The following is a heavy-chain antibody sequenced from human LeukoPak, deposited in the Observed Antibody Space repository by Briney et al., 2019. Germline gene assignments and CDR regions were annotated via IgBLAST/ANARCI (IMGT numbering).Heavy chain of an antibody. CDR2: IKSKTDGGTT. V-gene: IGHV3-15*01. D-gene: IGHD6-19*01. CDR3: TTDHKPVAGKALKYFDY. J-gene: IGHJ4*02. Sequence: GGSLRLSCAASGFTFSNAWMSWVRQAPGKGLEWVGRIKSKTDGGTTDYAAPVKGRFTISRDDSKNTLYLQMNSLKIEDTAVYYCTTDHKPVAGKALKYFDYWGQGTLVTVSS. CDR1: GFTFSNAW.